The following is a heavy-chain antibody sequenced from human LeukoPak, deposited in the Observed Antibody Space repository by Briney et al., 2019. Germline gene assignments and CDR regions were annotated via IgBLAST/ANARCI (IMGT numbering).Heavy chain of an antibody. CDR1: GGSISSYY. V-gene: IGHV4-59*01. Sequence: PSETLSLTCTVSGGSISSYYWSWIRQPPGKGLEWIGYIYYSGSTNYNPSLKSRVTISVDTSKNQFSLKLSSVTAADTAVYYCARSRRDLYFDLWGRGTLVTVSS. CDR2: IYYSGST. D-gene: IGHD3-10*01. CDR3: ARSRRDLYFDL. J-gene: IGHJ2*01.